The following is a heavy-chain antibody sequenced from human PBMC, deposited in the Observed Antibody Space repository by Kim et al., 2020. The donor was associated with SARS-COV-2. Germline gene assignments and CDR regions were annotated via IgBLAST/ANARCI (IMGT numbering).Heavy chain of an antibody. D-gene: IGHD1-26*01. J-gene: IGHJ4*02. CDR2: IRNKAYSRTT. V-gene: IGHV3-49*04. CDR1: GFTFGDYA. CDR3: SRGGVGARGY. Sequence: GGSLRLSCTASGFTFGDYAMNWVRQAPGKGLEWVGFIRNKAYSRTTEYAASVKGRFTISRDDSKSNAYLQMNSLKTEDTAVYYCSRGGVGARGYWGQGTLVTVSS.